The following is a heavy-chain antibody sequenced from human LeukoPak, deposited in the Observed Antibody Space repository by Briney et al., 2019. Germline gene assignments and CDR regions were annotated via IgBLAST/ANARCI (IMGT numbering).Heavy chain of an antibody. CDR1: GFSFSIYN. CDR3: ARDQYYSDSSGYPYDI. CDR2: ISGSSSHV. J-gene: IGHJ3*02. Sequence: GGSLRLSCEASGFSFSIYNMNWARLAPGKGLEWVSSISGSSSHVWYADSVKGRFTSSRDNAKNSLYLQMSSLRVEDTAVYYCARDQYYSDSSGYPYDIWGQGTMVTVSS. V-gene: IGHV3-21*01. D-gene: IGHD3-22*01.